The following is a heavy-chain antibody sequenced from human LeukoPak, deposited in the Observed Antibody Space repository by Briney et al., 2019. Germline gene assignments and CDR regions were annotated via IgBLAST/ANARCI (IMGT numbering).Heavy chain of an antibody. CDR1: GGSISSSNW. J-gene: IGHJ4*02. Sequence: SGTLSLTCAVSGGSISSSNWWSWVRQPPGKGLEWIGEIYHSGSTNYNPSLKSRVTISVDKSKNQFSLKLSSVTAADTAVYYCARAPLQTYYYDSSGYNFDYWGQGTLVTVSS. V-gene: IGHV4-4*02. CDR3: ARAPLQTYYYDSSGYNFDY. D-gene: IGHD3-22*01. CDR2: IYHSGST.